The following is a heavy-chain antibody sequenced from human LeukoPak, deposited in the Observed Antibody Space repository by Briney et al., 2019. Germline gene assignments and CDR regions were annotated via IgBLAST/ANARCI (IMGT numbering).Heavy chain of an antibody. CDR2: ISYDGSNK. CDR1: GFTFSSYG. CDR3: AKGSSSGWYGIDY. D-gene: IGHD6-19*01. Sequence: PGGSLRLSCVASGFTFSSYGMHWVRQAPGKGLEWVAVISYDGSNKYYADSVKGRFTISRDNSKNTLYLQMNSLRAEDTAVYYCAKGSSSGWYGIDYWGQGTLVTVSS. V-gene: IGHV3-30*18. J-gene: IGHJ4*02.